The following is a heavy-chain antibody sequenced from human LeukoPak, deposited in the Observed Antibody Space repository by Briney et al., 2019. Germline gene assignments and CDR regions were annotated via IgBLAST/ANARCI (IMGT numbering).Heavy chain of an antibody. Sequence: SETLSLTCTVSGGSISSSSYYWGWIRQPPGKGLEWIGSIYYSGSTYYNPSLKSRVTISVDTSKNQFSLKLSSVTAADTAVYYCARLDKRVHNTFDIWGQGTMVTVSS. CDR1: GGSISSSSYY. J-gene: IGHJ3*02. V-gene: IGHV4-39*01. D-gene: IGHD3-9*01. CDR3: ARLDKRVHNTFDI. CDR2: IYYSGST.